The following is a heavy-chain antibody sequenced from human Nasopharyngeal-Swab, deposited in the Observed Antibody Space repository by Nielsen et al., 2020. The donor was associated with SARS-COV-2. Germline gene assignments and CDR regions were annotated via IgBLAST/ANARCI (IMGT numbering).Heavy chain of an antibody. CDR3: ARSYYGAYYYGMDV. V-gene: IGHV3-30-3*01. Sequence: GESLKISCAASGVTFSSYAMHWVRQAPGKGLEWVAVISYDGSNKYYADSVKGRFTISRDNSKNTLYLQMNSLRAEDTAVYYCARSYYGAYYYGMDVWGQGTTVTVSS. CDR1: GVTFSSYA. D-gene: IGHD4-17*01. CDR2: ISYDGSNK. J-gene: IGHJ6*02.